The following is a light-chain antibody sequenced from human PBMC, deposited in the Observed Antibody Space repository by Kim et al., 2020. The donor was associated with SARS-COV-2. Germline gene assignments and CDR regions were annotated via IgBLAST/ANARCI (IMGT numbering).Light chain of an antibody. CDR2: GAA. J-gene: IGKJ2*01. CDR1: RSVSGSY. CDR3: QQYGSAPDT. Sequence: DIVMTQSPGTLSVSPGERATLSCMASRSVSGSYLAWFQQKPGQAPRLVIYGAASRATGIPDRFSGSGSGTDFTLTISRLEPDDIAVYYCQQYGSAPDTFGPGTKLEI. V-gene: IGKV3-20*01.